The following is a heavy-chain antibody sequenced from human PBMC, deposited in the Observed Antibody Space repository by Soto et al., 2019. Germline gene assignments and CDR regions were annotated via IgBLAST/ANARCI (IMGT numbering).Heavy chain of an antibody. CDR2: LYDTDGT. V-gene: IGHV3-66*01. D-gene: IGHD3-10*01. CDR1: GFTFSGKKY. Sequence: DVQLVESGGGLVQPGGSLRLSCEASGFTFSGKKYLTWFRQAPGKGPEWVSALYDTDGTFYADSVKGRFTISKDNSKNTFYLQMNFLRPDDTAVYYCATWLQREHGFDIWGLGTMVTVSS. CDR3: ATWLQREHGFDI. J-gene: IGHJ3*02.